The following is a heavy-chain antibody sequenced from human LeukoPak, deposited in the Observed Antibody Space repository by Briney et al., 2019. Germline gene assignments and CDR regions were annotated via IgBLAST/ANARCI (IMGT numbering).Heavy chain of an antibody. J-gene: IGHJ3*02. CDR2: IYHIGST. Sequence: SETLSLTCTVSGGSITSSNYYWGWIRQSPEKGLDWIGSIYHIGSTFYNSSLRSRVTISVDTSENQFSLKLSSVTATDTAVYYCARQGSSSSGVFAFDIWGQGTMVSVSA. V-gene: IGHV4-39*01. D-gene: IGHD6-6*01. CDR3: ARQGSSSSGVFAFDI. CDR1: GGSITSSNYY.